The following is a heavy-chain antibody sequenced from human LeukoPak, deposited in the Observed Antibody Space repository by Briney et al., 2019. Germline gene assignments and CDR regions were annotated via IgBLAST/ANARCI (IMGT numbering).Heavy chain of an antibody. CDR2: IDPRDSES. CDR3: VRRGAAAAGTSPGSNWFDP. J-gene: IGHJ5*02. Sequence: GESLKISCQGSGYSFSGYWIGWVRQMPGKGLEWMGIIDPRDSESRYSPSFEGQVTISADKSISTAYLQWRSLKASDTAMYYCVRRGAAAAGTSPGSNWFDPWGQGTLVTVSS. CDR1: GYSFSGYW. V-gene: IGHV5-51*01. D-gene: IGHD6-13*01.